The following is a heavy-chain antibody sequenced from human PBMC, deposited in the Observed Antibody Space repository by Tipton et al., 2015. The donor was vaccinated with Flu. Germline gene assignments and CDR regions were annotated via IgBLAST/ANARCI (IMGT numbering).Heavy chain of an antibody. CDR1: GYTFTSYY. CDR3: ARWDLIGGVVVAAPVGGYFDY. D-gene: IGHD2-15*01. Sequence: QLVQSGAEVKKPGASVKVSCKASGYTFTSYYMHWVRQAPGQGLEWMGIINPSGGSTSYAQKFQGRVTMTRDTSTSTVYMELSSLRSGDTAVYCCARWDLIGGVVVAAPVGGYFDYWGQGTLVTVSS. V-gene: IGHV1-46*01. CDR2: INPSGGST. J-gene: IGHJ4*02.